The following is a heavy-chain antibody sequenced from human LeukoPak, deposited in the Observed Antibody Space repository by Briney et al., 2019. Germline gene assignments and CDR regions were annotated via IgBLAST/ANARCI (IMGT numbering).Heavy chain of an antibody. CDR1: GFTFSSYA. CDR2: ISSNGGST. J-gene: IGHJ4*02. CDR3: ARAASRVGSSSLGY. Sequence: GGSLRLSCAASGFTFSSYAMHWVRQAPGKGLEYVSAISSNGGSTYYANSVKGRFTISRDNSKNTLYLQMGSLRAEDLAVYYCARAASRVGSSSLGYWGQGTLVTVSS. V-gene: IGHV3-64*01. D-gene: IGHD6-13*01.